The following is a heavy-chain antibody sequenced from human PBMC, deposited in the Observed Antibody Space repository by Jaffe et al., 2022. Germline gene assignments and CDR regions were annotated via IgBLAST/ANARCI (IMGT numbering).Heavy chain of an antibody. CDR1: GFTFSDYY. D-gene: IGHD2-2*01. CDR2: ISSSGSTI. CDR3: ARRYCSSTSCNYYYYYMDV. Sequence: QVQLVESGGGLVKPGGSLRLSCAASGFTFSDYYMSWIRQAPGKGLEWVSYISSSGSTIYYADSVKDRFTISRDNAKNSLYLQMNSLRAEDTAVYYCARRYCSSTSCNYYYYYMDVWGKGTTVTVSS. J-gene: IGHJ6*03. V-gene: IGHV3-11*01.